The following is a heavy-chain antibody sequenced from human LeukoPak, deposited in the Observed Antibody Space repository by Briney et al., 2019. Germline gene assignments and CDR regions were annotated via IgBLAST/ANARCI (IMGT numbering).Heavy chain of an antibody. V-gene: IGHV3-21*01. CDR2: ITTSSSYM. CDR1: GFTFSAYN. CDR3: ARDPYSGGYGAYYYYYMDV. Sequence: EGSLRLSCAASGFTFSAYNMNWVRRTPGKGLEWVSSITTSSSYMFYADSVRGRFTISRDNAENSLYLQMNSLRDEDTAVYYCARDPYSGGYGAYYYYYMDVWGKGTTVTVSS. D-gene: IGHD6-19*01. J-gene: IGHJ6*03.